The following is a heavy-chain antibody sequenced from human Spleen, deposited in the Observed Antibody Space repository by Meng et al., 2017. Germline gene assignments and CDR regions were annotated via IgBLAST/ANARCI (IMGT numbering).Heavy chain of an antibody. CDR1: GGSINSDDYY. CDR2: IFASGTT. V-gene: IGHV4-61*02. Sequence: LRLSCSVSGGSINSDDYYWSWIRQPAGKGLEWIGRIFASGTTNSNPSLKSRVSISLDTSKNQFSLELSSVTAADTAVYYCARELNYNILTGSYNRFDYWGQGALVTVSS. D-gene: IGHD3-9*01. J-gene: IGHJ4*02. CDR3: ARELNYNILTGSYNRFDY.